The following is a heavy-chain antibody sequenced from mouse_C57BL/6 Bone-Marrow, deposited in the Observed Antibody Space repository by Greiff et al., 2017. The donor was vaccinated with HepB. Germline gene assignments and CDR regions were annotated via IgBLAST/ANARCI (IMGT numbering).Heavy chain of an antibody. V-gene: IGHV1-19*01. Sequence: EVQFQESGPVLVKPGASVKMSCKASGYTFTDYYMNWVKQSHGKSLEWIGVINPYNGGTSYNQKFKGKATLTVDKSSSTAYMELNSLTSEDSAVYYCARNEGYYVAFDVWGTGTTVTVSS. CDR1: GYTFTDYY. CDR3: ARNEGYYVAFDV. D-gene: IGHD2-3*01. CDR2: INPYNGGT. J-gene: IGHJ1*03.